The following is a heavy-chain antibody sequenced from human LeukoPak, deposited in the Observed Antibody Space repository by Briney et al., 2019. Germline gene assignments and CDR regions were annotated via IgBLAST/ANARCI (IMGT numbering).Heavy chain of an antibody. D-gene: IGHD4-17*01. CDR2: ISSSGSTI. Sequence: GGSLRLSCAASGFTFSSYEMNWVRQAPGKGLEWVSYISSSGSTIYYADSVKGRFTISRDNAKNSLYLQMNSLRAEDTAVYYCAKVMTVTTYYYYYYMDVWGKGTTVTISS. V-gene: IGHV3-48*03. CDR3: AKVMTVTTYYYYYYMDV. CDR1: GFTFSSYE. J-gene: IGHJ6*03.